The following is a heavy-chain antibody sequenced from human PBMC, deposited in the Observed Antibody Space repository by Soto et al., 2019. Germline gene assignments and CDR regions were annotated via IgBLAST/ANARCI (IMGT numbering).Heavy chain of an antibody. CDR2: ISSSSSYI. V-gene: IGHV3-21*01. CDR1: GFTFSSYS. J-gene: IGHJ3*02. CDR3: AHPYSSSYDAFDI. D-gene: IGHD6-6*01. Sequence: GGSLRLSCAASGFTFSSYSMNWVRQAPGKGLEWVSSISSSSSYIYYADSVKGRFTISRDNAKNSLYLQMNSLRAEDTAVYYCAHPYSSSYDAFDIWGQGTMVTVSS.